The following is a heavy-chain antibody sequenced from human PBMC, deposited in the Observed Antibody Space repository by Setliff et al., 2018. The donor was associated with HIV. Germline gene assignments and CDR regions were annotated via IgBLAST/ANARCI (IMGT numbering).Heavy chain of an antibody. D-gene: IGHD6-13*01. CDR3: ATLSSSRTGYFDS. CDR2: FDPKDGET. Sequence: ASVKVSCKISGYTLAELSIHWVRQAPGKGLEWMGGFDPKDGETIYAQKLQGRVTMTEDTSTDIAYMDLSSLRSEDTAVYYCATLSSSRTGYFDSWGQGTLVTVS. CDR1: GYTLAELS. J-gene: IGHJ4*02. V-gene: IGHV1-24*01.